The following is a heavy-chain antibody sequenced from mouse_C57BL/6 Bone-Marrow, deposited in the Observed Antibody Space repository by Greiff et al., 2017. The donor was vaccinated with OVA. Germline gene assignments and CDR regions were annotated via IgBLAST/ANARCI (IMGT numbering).Heavy chain of an antibody. CDR2: IDPENGDT. CDR1: GFNIKDDY. V-gene: IGHV14-4*01. Sequence: EVQLQQSGAELVRPGASVKLSCTASGFNIKDDYMHWVKQRPEQGLEWIGWIDPENGDTEYASKFQGKATITADTSTNTAYLQLSSLTSEDTAVSYCTRSGTLFDYWGQGTTLTVSS. CDR3: TRSGTLFDY. J-gene: IGHJ2*01. D-gene: IGHD2-14*01.